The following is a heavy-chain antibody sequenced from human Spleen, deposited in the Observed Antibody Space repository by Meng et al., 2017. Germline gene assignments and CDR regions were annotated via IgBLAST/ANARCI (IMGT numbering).Heavy chain of an antibody. CDR3: ARGTPGRSYSDY. D-gene: IGHD3-10*01. CDR1: GYTSASYG. Sequence: QVQLVQSGSELKKPGASVWISCKASGYTSASYGISWFRQAPGQGLEWMGWFVSNADTYPAQKFQGRVTMTRDTHTSTDFMELRSLRFDDTAVYYCARGTPGRSYSDYWGQGTLVTVSS. J-gene: IGHJ4*02. V-gene: IGHV1-18*01. CDR2: FVSNADT.